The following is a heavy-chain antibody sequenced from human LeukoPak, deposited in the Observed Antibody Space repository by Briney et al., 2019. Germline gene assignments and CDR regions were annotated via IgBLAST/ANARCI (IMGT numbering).Heavy chain of an antibody. CDR1: GFTFSSSP. CDR2: ISSSSTI. V-gene: IGHV3-48*01. CDR3: ARSGDY. Sequence: GGSLRLSCAPSGFTFSSSPMNWVRQAPRKGLECVSYISSSSTIYYADSVKGRFTISRDNAKNSLYLQMNSLRVEDTAVYYCARSGDYWGQGTLVTVSS. J-gene: IGHJ4*02.